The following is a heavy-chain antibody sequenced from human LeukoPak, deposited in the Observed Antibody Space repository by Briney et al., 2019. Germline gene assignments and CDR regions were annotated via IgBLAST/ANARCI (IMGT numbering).Heavy chain of an antibody. CDR1: GFIVNYNY. V-gene: IGHV3-66*01. Sequence: GGSLRLSCAASGFIVNYNYMSWVRQAPGKGLEWVSVIYSGGSTYYADSVKGRFTISRDNSKNMVYLQMNSLRVEDTAVYCCARVKVGTTYWFDPWGQGTLVTVSS. CDR3: ARVKVGTTYWFDP. D-gene: IGHD1-26*01. J-gene: IGHJ5*02. CDR2: IYSGGST.